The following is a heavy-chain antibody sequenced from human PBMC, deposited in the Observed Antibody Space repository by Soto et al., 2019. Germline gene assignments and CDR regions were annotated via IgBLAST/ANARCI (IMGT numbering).Heavy chain of an antibody. CDR1: GFTFSNYG. Sequence: PGGSLSLSCAASGFTFSNYGMHWVRQAPGKGLEWVAVIWYDGNTKYYVDSVKGRFTISRDISKNTLHLQMNSLRAEDTAVYYCARERGTYYVGYFDYWGQGTLVTVSS. D-gene: IGHD1-26*01. CDR2: IWYDGNTK. V-gene: IGHV3-33*01. CDR3: ARERGTYYVGYFDY. J-gene: IGHJ4*02.